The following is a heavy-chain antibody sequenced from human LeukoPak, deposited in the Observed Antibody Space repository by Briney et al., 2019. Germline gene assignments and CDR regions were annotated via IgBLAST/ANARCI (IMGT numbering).Heavy chain of an antibody. Sequence: ASVKVSCKASGYTFTSYDINWVRQATGQGLEWMGWMNPNSGNTGYAQKFQGRVTMTRNTSISTAYMELSRLRSDDTAVYYCARVVVGATYFDYWGQGTLVTVPS. J-gene: IGHJ4*02. CDR1: GYTFTSYD. D-gene: IGHD1-26*01. CDR2: MNPNSGNT. V-gene: IGHV1-8*01. CDR3: ARVVVGATYFDY.